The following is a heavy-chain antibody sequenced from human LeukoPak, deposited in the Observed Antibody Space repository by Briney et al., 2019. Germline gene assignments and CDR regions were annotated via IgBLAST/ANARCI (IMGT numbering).Heavy chain of an antibody. J-gene: IGHJ4*02. V-gene: IGHV3-7*01. CDR3: ARDLRFLEWLSFDY. CDR2: IKQDGSEK. CDR1: GFTFSSYT. D-gene: IGHD3-3*01. Sequence: GGSLRLSCAASGFTFSSYTMNWVRQAPGKGLEWVANIKQDGSEKYYVDSVKGRFTISRDNAKNSLYLQMNSLRAEDTAVYYCARDLRFLEWLSFDYWGQGTLVTVSS.